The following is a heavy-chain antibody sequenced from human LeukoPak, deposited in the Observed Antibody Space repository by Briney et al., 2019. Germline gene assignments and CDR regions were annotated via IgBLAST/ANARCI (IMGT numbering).Heavy chain of an antibody. V-gene: IGHV1-24*01. CDR2: FDPEDGET. J-gene: IGHJ6*03. CDR3: ATNDCSGGSCYSEDYYYYMDV. D-gene: IGHD2-15*01. Sequence: ASVKVSCKVSGYTLTELSMHWVRQAPGKGLEWMGGFDPEDGETIYAQKFQGGVTMTEDTSTDTAYMELSSLRSEDTAVYYCATNDCSGGSCYSEDYYYYMDVWGKGTTVTVSS. CDR1: GYTLTELS.